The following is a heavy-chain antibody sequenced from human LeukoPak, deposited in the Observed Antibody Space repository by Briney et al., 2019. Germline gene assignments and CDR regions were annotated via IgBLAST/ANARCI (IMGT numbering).Heavy chain of an antibody. CDR2: ISWNSNSI. Sequence: GGSLRLSCAASGFTFDDYAMHWVRQAPGKGLEWVSGISWNSNSIGYADSVRGRFTISRDNAKKSVYLQMNSLRAEDTAVYYCATVVVMDTSYWGQGTLVIVSS. D-gene: IGHD2-15*01. CDR1: GFTFDDYA. J-gene: IGHJ4*02. V-gene: IGHV3-9*01. CDR3: ATVVVMDTSY.